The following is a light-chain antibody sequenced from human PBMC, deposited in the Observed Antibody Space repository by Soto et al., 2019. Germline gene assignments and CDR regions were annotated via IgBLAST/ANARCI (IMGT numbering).Light chain of an antibody. CDR3: QQYNSYSWT. V-gene: IGKV2-30*02. J-gene: IGKJ1*01. CDR1: PSLVHSDGIAY. CDR2: KVS. Sequence: VVMTQSPLSLPVTLGRAASISCSSYPSLVHSDGIAYFSWFQQRPGRSPRRLIYKVSNRDSGVPARFSGSGSGTECTLTISSLQPDDFATYYCQQYNSYSWTLGQGTKVDI.